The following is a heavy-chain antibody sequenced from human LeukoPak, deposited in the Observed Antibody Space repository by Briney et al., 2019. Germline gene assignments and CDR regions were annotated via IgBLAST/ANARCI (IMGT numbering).Heavy chain of an antibody. CDR1: GFTVSSNY. CDR2: IYSGGST. J-gene: IGHJ4*02. V-gene: IGHV3-66*01. D-gene: IGHD5-18*01. CDR3: ARDLPGYSYGYDY. Sequence: PGGSLRLSCAASGFTVSSNYMSWVRQAPGKGLEWVSVIYSGGSTYYADSVKGRFTISRDNSKNTLYLQMNSLRAEDTAVYYCARDLPGYSYGYDYWGQGTLVTVSS.